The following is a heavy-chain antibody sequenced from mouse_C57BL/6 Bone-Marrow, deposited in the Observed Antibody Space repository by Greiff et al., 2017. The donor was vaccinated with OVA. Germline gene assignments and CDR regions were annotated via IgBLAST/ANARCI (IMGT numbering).Heavy chain of an antibody. D-gene: IGHD1-1*01. J-gene: IGHJ2*01. V-gene: IGHV1-81*01. CDR2: IYPRSGNT. Sequence: VQLQQSGAELARPGASVKLSCKASGYTFTSYGISWVKQRTGQGLEWIGEIYPRSGNTYYNEKFKGKATLTADKSSSTAYMELRSLTSEDSAVYFYARSFQFITTVGFYYWGQGTTLTVSS. CDR3: ARSFQFITTVGFYY. CDR1: GYTFTSYG.